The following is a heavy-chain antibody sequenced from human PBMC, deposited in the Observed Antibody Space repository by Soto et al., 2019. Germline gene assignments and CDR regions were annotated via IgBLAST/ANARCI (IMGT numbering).Heavy chain of an antibody. V-gene: IGHV3-30-3*01. D-gene: IGHD3-16*01. Sequence: QVQLVESGGGVVQPGRSLRLSCAASGFTFSSYAMHWVRQAPGKGLEWVAVISYDGSNKYYADSVKGRFTISRDNSKNTLYLQMYSLRAEDTAVYYCARDRFALPYYYGMDVWGQGTTVTVSS. CDR1: GFTFSSYA. CDR3: ARDRFALPYYYGMDV. J-gene: IGHJ6*02. CDR2: ISYDGSNK.